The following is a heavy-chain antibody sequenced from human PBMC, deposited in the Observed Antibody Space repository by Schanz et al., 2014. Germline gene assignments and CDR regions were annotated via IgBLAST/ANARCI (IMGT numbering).Heavy chain of an antibody. Sequence: QVQLQESGPGLVKPSETLSLTCTVSGGSISSYYWSWIRQPPGKELEWVAFIYDRGSTSYNPSLNSRVTISLDPAKNQFSLKLTSVTAADTAVYYCARAPTSNFDPWGQGTPVTVSS. CDR1: GGSISSYY. CDR2: IYDRGST. J-gene: IGHJ5*02. CDR3: ARAPTSNFDP. V-gene: IGHV4-59*12.